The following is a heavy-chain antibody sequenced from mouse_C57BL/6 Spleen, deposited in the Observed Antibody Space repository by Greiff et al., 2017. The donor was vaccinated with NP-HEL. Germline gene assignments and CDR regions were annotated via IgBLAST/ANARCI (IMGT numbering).Heavy chain of an antibody. CDR1: GFTFSDYY. CDR2: INYDGSST. CDR3: ARDPGEYDGGGMDY. J-gene: IGHJ2*01. Sequence: EVQLVESEGGLVQPGSSMKLSCTASGFTFSDYYMAWVRQVPEKGLEWVANINYDGSSTYYLDSLKSRFIISRANAKNILYLQMSSLKSEDTATYYGARDPGEYDGGGMDYGGKGTTLTVYS. D-gene: IGHD2-4*01. V-gene: IGHV5-16*01.